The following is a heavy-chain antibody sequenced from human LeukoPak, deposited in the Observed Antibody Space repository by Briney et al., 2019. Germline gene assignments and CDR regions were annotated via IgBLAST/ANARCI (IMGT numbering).Heavy chain of an antibody. CDR3: ARSPNWLHDGGYFDL. CDR1: GFNFGSYY. V-gene: IGHV3-23*01. D-gene: IGHD5-24*01. CDR2: ISDSGGST. Sequence: LTGGSLRLSCAASGFNFGSYYMTWVRQAPGKGLEWVSVISDSGGSTYYADSVKGRFTISRDNSKNTVFLQMNSLSAEDTAVYYCARSPNWLHDGGYFDLWGRGSLVTVSS. J-gene: IGHJ2*01.